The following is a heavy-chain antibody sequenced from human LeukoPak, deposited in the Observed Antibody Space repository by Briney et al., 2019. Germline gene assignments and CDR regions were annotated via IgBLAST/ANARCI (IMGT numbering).Heavy chain of an antibody. V-gene: IGHV3-30*04. CDR2: ISYDGSNK. CDR3: AKDRCSNGIGCYYYYMDV. CDR1: GFTFSSYA. Sequence: HPGGSLRLSCAASGFTFSSYAMHWVRQAPGKGLEWVAVISYDGSNKYYADSVKGRFSISRDSSKNILYLQMNSLRAEDTAVYYCAKDRCSNGIGCYYYYMDVWGKGTTVTISS. J-gene: IGHJ6*03. D-gene: IGHD2-8*01.